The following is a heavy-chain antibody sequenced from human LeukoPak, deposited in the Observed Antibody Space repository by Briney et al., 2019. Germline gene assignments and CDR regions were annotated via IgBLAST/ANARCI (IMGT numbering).Heavy chain of an antibody. J-gene: IGHJ4*02. D-gene: IGHD1-26*01. V-gene: IGHV3-64*02. CDR3: ARSNNIVGATYFDY. CDR1: GFTFSTYA. CDR2: ISSDGGST. Sequence: GGSLRLSCAASGFTFSTYAMHWVRQAPGKGLEYISSISSDGGSTYYADSVKGRFIISRDNSKDTLYLQMGRLRAEDMAVYYCARSNNIVGATYFDYWGQGTLVTVSS.